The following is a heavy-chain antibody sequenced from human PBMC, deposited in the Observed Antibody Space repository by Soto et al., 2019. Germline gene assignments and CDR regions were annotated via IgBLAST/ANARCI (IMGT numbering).Heavy chain of an antibody. CDR1: GGSFSGYY. D-gene: IGHD3-9*01. V-gene: IGHV4-34*01. CDR3: ARAPLMGGGYDIGYFQH. CDR2: INHSGST. Sequence: SETLSLTCAVYGGSFSGYYWSWIRQPPGKGLEWMGEINHSGSTNYNPSLKSRLTISVDTSKNQFSLKLSSVTAADTAVYYCARAPLMGGGYDIGYFQHWGQGTLVTVSS. J-gene: IGHJ1*01.